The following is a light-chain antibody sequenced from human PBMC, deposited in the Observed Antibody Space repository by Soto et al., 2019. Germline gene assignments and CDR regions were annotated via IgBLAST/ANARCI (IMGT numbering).Light chain of an antibody. CDR3: CSYTSSSTLYV. V-gene: IGLV2-14*01. CDR1: SSDVVTYNH. CDR2: DVS. J-gene: IGLJ1*01. Sequence: QSALTQPASVSGSPGQSITISCTGTSSDVVTYNHVSWYQQHPGKAPKLIIYDVSNRPSGVSNRFSGSKSGDTASLTISGRLAEDDADDYYCSYTSSSTLYVFGSGTKVTVL.